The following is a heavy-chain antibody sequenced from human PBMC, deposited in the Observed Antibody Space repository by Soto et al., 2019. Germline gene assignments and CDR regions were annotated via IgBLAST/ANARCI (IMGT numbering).Heavy chain of an antibody. V-gene: IGHV4-34*01. D-gene: IGHD3-3*01. Sequence: SETLSLTCAVYGGSLSNNYWCWIRQPPGKGLEWIGEINHSGSTNYNPSLKSRVTISVDTPKNKFSPKLSYVTAADTAVYSCARESAGFFWSGYYPFDSWGQGTLVTVSS. CDR1: GGSLSNNY. J-gene: IGHJ4*02. CDR2: INHSGST. CDR3: ARESAGFFWSGYYPFDS.